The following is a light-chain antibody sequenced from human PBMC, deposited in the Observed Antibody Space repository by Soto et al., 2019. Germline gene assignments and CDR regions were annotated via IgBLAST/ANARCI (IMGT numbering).Light chain of an antibody. CDR1: SSDVGNYNY. CDR3: RLYAGNNKV. CDR2: EVN. Sequence: QSALTQPPSASGSPGQSVTISCTGTSSDVGNYNYVSWYQQHPGKVPKLMIYEVNKRPSGVPDRFSGSKSGNTASLTVSGLQAEDEADYYCRLYAGNNKVFGGGTKVTV. V-gene: IGLV2-8*01. J-gene: IGLJ3*02.